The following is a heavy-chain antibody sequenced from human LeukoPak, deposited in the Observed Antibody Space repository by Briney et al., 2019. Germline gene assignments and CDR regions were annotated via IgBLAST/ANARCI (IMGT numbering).Heavy chain of an antibody. D-gene: IGHD1-26*01. CDR2: INHSGST. Sequence: SETLSLTCTVSGGSISSSNYYWSWIRQPPGKGLEWIGEINHSGSTNYNPSLKSRVTISVDTSKNQFSLKLSSVTAADTAVYYCAREVGATHYYYYYYMDVWGKGTTVTVSS. CDR1: GGSISSSNYY. J-gene: IGHJ6*03. V-gene: IGHV4-39*07. CDR3: AREVGATHYYYYYYMDV.